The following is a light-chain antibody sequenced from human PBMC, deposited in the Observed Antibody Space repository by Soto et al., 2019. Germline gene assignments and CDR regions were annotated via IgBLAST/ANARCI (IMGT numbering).Light chain of an antibody. CDR3: MQALQTPPT. Sequence: DIVMTQSPLSLPVTPGEPASISCTSSRSLLHSNGYNYLDWYLQKPGQSPQLLIYLGSNRASGVPDRFSGSGSGTDFTLKISRVEAEDVGVYYCMQALQTPPTFGQGTKVEIK. J-gene: IGKJ1*01. CDR2: LGS. V-gene: IGKV2-28*01. CDR1: RSLLHSNGYNY.